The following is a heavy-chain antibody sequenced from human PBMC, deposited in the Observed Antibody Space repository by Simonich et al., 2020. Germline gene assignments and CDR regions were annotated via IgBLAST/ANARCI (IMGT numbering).Heavy chain of an antibody. V-gene: IGHV4-38-2*01. CDR3: ARVGYSNYYYYGMDV. D-gene: IGHD6-13*01. J-gene: IGHJ6*02. Sequence: QVQLQESGPGLVKPSETLSLTCAGSGYSISRGYYWGWIRQPPGKVLEWIRGIDHSGGTTDNPSLKSRVPLSVDTSKNQFSLKLCFVTAADTAVYYCARVGYSNYYYYGMDVWGQGTTVTVSS. CDR2: IDHSGGT. CDR1: GYSISRGYY.